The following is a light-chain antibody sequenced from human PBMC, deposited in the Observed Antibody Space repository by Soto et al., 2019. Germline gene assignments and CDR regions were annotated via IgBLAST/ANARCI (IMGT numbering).Light chain of an antibody. J-gene: IGLJ3*02. CDR1: STNVGYYYF. V-gene: IGLV2-11*01. CDR2: DDI. CDR3: CSYAGSYVWL. Sequence: QSALTQPRSVSGSPGQSVTISCTGTSTNVGYYYFVSWYHQHPGKAPKLMIYDDIERPSGVPDRFSASKSGSTAFLTISGLHVEDEADYFCCSYAGSYVWLFGGGTKVTVL.